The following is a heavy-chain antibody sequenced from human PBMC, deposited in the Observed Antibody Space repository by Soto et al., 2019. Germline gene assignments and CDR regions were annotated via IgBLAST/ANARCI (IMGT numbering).Heavy chain of an antibody. J-gene: IGHJ3*02. Sequence: QVQLVQSGAEVKKPGASVKVSCKASGYTFTSYGISWVRQAPGQGLEWMGWISAYNGNTNYAQKLQGRVTMTTDTSKRTDYMELRSLRSDETAVYYCVRSIMITFGGVIVIGAFDIWGQGTMVTFSS. V-gene: IGHV1-18*01. CDR1: GYTFTSYG. CDR3: VRSIMITFGGVIVIGAFDI. D-gene: IGHD3-16*02. CDR2: ISAYNGNT.